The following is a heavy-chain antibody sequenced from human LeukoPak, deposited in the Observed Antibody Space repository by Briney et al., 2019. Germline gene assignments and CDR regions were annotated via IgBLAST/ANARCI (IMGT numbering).Heavy chain of an antibody. Sequence: GSLRLSCAASGFTLSSNAMSWVRQAPGKGLEWVSALSGSGGSSYYADSVKGRFIISRDNSKNTLYLQMNSLRAEDTAVYYCAKDLKGFDPWGQGTLVTVSS. D-gene: IGHD3-9*01. CDR2: LSGSGGSS. J-gene: IGHJ5*02. CDR3: AKDLKGFDP. V-gene: IGHV3-23*01. CDR1: GFTLSSNA.